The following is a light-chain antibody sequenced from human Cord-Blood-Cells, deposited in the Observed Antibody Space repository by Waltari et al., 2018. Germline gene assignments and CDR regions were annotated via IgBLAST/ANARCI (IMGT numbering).Light chain of an antibody. CDR2: EGS. CDR1: SSVVGSYNM. V-gene: IGLV2-23*01. J-gene: IGLJ3*02. Sequence: QSALTQPASVSGSPGQSITISCTGTSSVVGSYNMVSWYQQHPGKAPKPMIYEGSNRPSGVSNRFSGSKSGNTASLTISGLQAEDEADYYCCSYAGSSTWVFGGGTKLTVL. CDR3: CSYAGSSTWV.